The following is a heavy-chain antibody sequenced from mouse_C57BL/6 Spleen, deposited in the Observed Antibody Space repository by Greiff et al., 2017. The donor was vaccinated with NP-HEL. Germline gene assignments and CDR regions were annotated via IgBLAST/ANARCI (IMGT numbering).Heavy chain of an antibody. D-gene: IGHD3-2*02. Sequence: QVQLQQSGAELVRPGTSVKMSCKASGYTFTNYWIGWAKQRPGHGLEWIGDIYPGGGYTNYNEKFKGKATLTADKSSSTAYMQFSSLTSEDSAIYYCARSGLRLRDAMDYWGQGTSVTVSS. CDR2: IYPGGGYT. CDR1: GYTFTNYW. J-gene: IGHJ4*01. CDR3: ARSGLRLRDAMDY. V-gene: IGHV1-63*01.